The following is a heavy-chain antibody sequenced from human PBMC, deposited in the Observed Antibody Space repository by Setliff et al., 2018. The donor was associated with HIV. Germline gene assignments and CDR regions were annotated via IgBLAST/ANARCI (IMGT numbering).Heavy chain of an antibody. V-gene: IGHV4-61*09. J-gene: IGHJ6*02. CDR3: ARHDITLVRGLV. Sequence: SETLSLTCTVSGDSISSGSYFWIWIRQPAGKGLEWIGHISTTGSTNYNPSLKSRVIMSVDTSRNQFSLKLSSVTAADTAVYYCARHDITLVRGLVWGQGTTVTVSS. CDR2: ISTTGST. CDR1: GDSISSGSYF. D-gene: IGHD3-10*01.